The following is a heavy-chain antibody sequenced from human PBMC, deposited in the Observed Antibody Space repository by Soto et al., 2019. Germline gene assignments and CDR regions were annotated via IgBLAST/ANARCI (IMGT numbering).Heavy chain of an antibody. CDR3: AAYTTSRHAAFDI. CDR1: GFRFSTYW. V-gene: IGHV3-7*01. J-gene: IGHJ3*02. Sequence: EVQVVESGGGLVQPGGSLRLSRAASGFRFSTYWMSWVRQAPGKGLEWLANIKQDANEMYYVDSVKGRFTISGDSDKEYLFLIMDSLRVEDTAVYYCAAYTTSRHAAFDIWGQGTMVIVSS. D-gene: IGHD2-21*01. CDR2: IKQDANEM.